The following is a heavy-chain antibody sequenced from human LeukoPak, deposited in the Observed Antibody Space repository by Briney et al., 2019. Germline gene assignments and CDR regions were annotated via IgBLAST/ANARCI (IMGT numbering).Heavy chain of an antibody. Sequence: SGGSLRLSRAASGFTFSNFAISWVRQAPGKGLEWVSAISKSGDNSYYADSVKGRFTISRDNSKNTIYLQMNSLRVEDTAVYYCAKLSGWTGWFFDYWGQGTVVTVSS. D-gene: IGHD6-19*01. J-gene: IGHJ4*02. CDR3: AKLSGWTGWFFDY. V-gene: IGHV3-23*01. CDR1: GFTFSNFA. CDR2: ISKSGDNS.